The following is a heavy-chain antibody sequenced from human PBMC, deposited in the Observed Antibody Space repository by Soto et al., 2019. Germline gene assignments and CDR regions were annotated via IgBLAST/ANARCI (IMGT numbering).Heavy chain of an antibody. V-gene: IGHV3-7*01. CDR2: IKQDGSET. CDR3: ARNARTLGV. CDR1: GFTFSNYW. Sequence: EMQFVESGGRLVQPGGSLRLSCAASGFTFSNYWMNWVRQAPGKGLEWVANIKQDGSETYYVDSVKGRFTISRDNAKNSLYLQMNSLRAEDTAVYYCARNARTLGVWGKGTTVTVSS. D-gene: IGHD1-1*01. J-gene: IGHJ6*04.